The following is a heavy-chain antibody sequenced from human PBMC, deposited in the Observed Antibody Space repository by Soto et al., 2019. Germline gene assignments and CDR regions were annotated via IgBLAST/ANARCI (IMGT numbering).Heavy chain of an antibody. D-gene: IGHD3-22*01. J-gene: IGHJ5*02. CDR1: GGSISSSNW. Sequence: SETLSLTCAVSGGSISSSNWWSWVRQPPGKGLEWIGEIYHSGSTNYNPSLKSRVTISVDKSKNQFSLKLSSVTAADTAVYYCASHSSEHYCDTWFDPWGQGTLVTVSS. V-gene: IGHV4-4*02. CDR3: ASHSSEHYCDTWFDP. CDR2: IYHSGST.